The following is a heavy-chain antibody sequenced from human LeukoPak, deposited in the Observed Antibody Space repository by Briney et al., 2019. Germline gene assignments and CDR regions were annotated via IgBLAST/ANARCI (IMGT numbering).Heavy chain of an antibody. Sequence: TGGSLRLSCAASGFTLSSYAMSWVRQAPGKGLEWVSAISDSGNTYHADSVKGRFTISRDNSKNTVYLQINSLTAEDTAVYYCGRDSRWAQPDYWGQGTLVTVSS. CDR1: GFTLSSYA. J-gene: IGHJ4*02. D-gene: IGHD5-24*01. CDR3: GRDSRWAQPDY. V-gene: IGHV3-23*01. CDR2: ISDSGNT.